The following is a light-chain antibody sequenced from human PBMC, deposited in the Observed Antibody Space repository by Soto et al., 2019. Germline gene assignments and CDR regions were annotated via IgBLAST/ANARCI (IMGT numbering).Light chain of an antibody. Sequence: QSALTQPASVSGSPGQSITISCTGSSNDIGAYKYVSWYQQYPGKAPKLIIFEVSNRPSGVSNRFSGSKSGNTASLTIAGRQADDEADYHCSSYTTGSTLYVFGGGTKLTVL. CDR3: SSYTTGSTLYV. CDR2: EVS. CDR1: SNDIGAYKY. V-gene: IGLV2-14*01. J-gene: IGLJ1*01.